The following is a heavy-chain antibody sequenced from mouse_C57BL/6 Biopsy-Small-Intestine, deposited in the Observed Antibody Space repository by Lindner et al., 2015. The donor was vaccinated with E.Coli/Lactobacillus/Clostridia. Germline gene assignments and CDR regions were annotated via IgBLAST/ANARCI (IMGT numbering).Heavy chain of an antibody. V-gene: IGHV2-9-1*01. D-gene: IGHD1-1*01. Sequence: VQLQESGPGLVAPSQSLSITCTVSGFSLTSYAISWVRQPPGKGLERLGVIWTGGGTNYNSALKSRLSISKDNSKSQVFLKMNSLQTDDTARYYCASHYHGSSLDVWGTGTTVTVSS. CDR1: GFSLTSYA. J-gene: IGHJ1*03. CDR2: IWTGGGT. CDR3: ASHYHGSSLDV.